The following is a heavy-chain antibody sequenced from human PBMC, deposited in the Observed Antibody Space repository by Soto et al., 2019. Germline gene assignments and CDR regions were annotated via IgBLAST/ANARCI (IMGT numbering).Heavy chain of an antibody. CDR3: ARDRSDSSGYHYYFDY. CDR2: VYHSGST. CDR1: GGSIRSGDYY. D-gene: IGHD3-22*01. J-gene: IGHJ4*02. V-gene: IGHV4-30-4*01. Sequence: SETLSLTCTVSGGSIRSGDYYWSWIRQPPGKGLERIGYVYHSGSTYYNPSLKSRFTMSVDTSKNQFSLKLSSVTAADTAVYYCARDRSDSSGYHYYFDYWGQGALVTVSS.